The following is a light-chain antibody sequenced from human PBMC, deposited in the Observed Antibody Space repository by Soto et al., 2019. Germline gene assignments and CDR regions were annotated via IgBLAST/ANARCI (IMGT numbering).Light chain of an antibody. V-gene: IGKV3-11*01. CDR1: QGVSSY. CDR2: DAS. Sequence: EIVLTQSPATLSLSPGERATLSCRASQGVSSYLAWYQQKAGQAPRLLIYDASNRATGIPARFSGSGSGTDFTLTISRLKPEDFAVYYCQQRSSWPRTFGLGTKVDIK. CDR3: QQRSSWPRT. J-gene: IGKJ1*01.